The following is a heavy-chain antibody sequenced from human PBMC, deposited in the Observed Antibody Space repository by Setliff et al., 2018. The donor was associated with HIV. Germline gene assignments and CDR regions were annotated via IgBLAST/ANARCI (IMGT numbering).Heavy chain of an antibody. J-gene: IGHJ3*02. D-gene: IGHD6-19*01. CDR1: GYRFINYG. Sequence: GASVTVSCKASGYRFINYGISWVRQAPGQGLEWMGWISGYNANKNYAQHVQGRVTMTTDTSTSTAYMELRSLRSDATAVYYCARDQEAVAPSAAFDIWGQGTMVTVSS. V-gene: IGHV1-18*01. CDR3: ARDQEAVAPSAAFDI. CDR2: ISGYNANK.